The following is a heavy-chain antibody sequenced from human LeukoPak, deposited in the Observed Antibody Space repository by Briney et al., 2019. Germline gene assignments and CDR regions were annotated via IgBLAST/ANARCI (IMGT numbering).Heavy chain of an antibody. CDR2: INNVGNNI. Sequence: PGGSVTLSCSVSGFTLTDNYMSGLGPAPGKEREWVAYINNVGNNIFYPDSVKGPITISRNNAKESLHLQMKSLGAQGTVIYYCARDSPIPTYYCGSGSPIDYWGQGTLVTVSS. D-gene: IGHD3-10*01. CDR3: ARDSPIPTYYCGSGSPIDY. J-gene: IGHJ4*02. V-gene: IGHV3-11*01. CDR1: GFTLTDNY.